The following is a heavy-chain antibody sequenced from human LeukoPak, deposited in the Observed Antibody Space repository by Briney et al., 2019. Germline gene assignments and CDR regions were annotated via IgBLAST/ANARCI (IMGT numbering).Heavy chain of an antibody. J-gene: IGHJ4*02. CDR3: ARDRYGDYAFDY. Sequence: GGSLRLSCTAPGFTFSSYTMNWVRRAPGKGLEWVSSISTSSSYIYYADSVKGRFTISRDNAKNSLYLQMNSLRAEDTAVYYCARDRYGDYAFDYWGQGTLVTVSS. CDR2: ISTSSSYI. D-gene: IGHD4-17*01. CDR1: GFTFSSYT. V-gene: IGHV3-21*01.